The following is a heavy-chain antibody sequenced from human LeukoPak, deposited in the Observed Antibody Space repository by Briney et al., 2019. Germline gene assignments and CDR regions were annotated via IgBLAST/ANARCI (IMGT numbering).Heavy chain of an antibody. CDR2: ISGSGGST. J-gene: IGHJ4*02. CDR1: GFTFSTYG. D-gene: IGHD3-3*01. V-gene: IGHV3-23*01. CDR3: AKGLAAGSQYFDY. Sequence: GGSLRLSCAASGFTFSTYGMTWVRQAPGKGLEWVSSISGSGGSTYYADSVKGRFTISRDNSKNTLYLQLNSLRAEDTAVYYCAKGLAAGSQYFDYWGQGALVTVSS.